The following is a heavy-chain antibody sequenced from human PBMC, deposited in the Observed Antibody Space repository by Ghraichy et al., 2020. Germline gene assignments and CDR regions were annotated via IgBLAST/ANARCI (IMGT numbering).Heavy chain of an antibody. CDR2: IYTSGST. J-gene: IGHJ6*02. CDR1: GGSISSYY. D-gene: IGHD2-2*01. CDR3: AREEIVVVPAAVPPKYYYYGMDV. Sequence: SETLSLTCTVSGGSISSYYWSWIRQPAGKGLEWIGRIYTSGSTNYNPSLKSRVTMSVDTSKNQFSLELSSVTAADTAVYYCAREEIVVVPAAVPPKYYYYGMDVWGQGTTVTVSS. V-gene: IGHV4-4*07.